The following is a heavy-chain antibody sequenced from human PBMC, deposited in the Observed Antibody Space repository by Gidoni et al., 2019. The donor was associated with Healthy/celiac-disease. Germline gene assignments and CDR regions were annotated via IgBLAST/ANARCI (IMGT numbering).Heavy chain of an antibody. D-gene: IGHD1-1*01. Sequence: EVQLLESGGDFVQPGGSLRLSCAASGFALSSYGMSWVRQAPGKGLEWVSAISGSGGNKDYADSVKGRFTISRDNSKNTLYLQMNSLRAEDTAVYYCAKGNWNDARLHWFDPWGQGTLVTVSS. CDR1: GFALSSYG. CDR2: ISGSGGNK. J-gene: IGHJ5*02. CDR3: AKGNWNDARLHWFDP. V-gene: IGHV3-23*01.